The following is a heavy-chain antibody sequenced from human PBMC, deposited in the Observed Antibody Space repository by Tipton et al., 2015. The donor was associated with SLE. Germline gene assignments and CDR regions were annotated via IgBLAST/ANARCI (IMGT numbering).Heavy chain of an antibody. V-gene: IGHV3-30*02. J-gene: IGHJ4*02. CDR3: AKGSLGTKCTNGVCQDGQGY. CDR2: IRYDGSNK. CDR1: GFTFSSYG. Sequence: GSLRLSCAASGFTFSSYGMHWVRQAPGKGLEWVAFIRYDGSNKYYADSVKGRFTISRDNSKNTLYLQMNSLRAEDTAVYYCAKGSLGTKCTNGVCQDGQGYWGQGTLVTVSS. D-gene: IGHD2-8*01.